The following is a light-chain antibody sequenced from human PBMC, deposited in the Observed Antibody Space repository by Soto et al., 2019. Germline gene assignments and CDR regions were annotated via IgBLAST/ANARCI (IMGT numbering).Light chain of an antibody. J-gene: IGKJ2*01. CDR3: LQDYTYPYT. CDR1: QNIRHE. CDR2: AAS. Sequence: AILVTQSPSSLSASVGDRVIITCRASQNIRHELGWYQQKPGTAPKLLIYAASNLQSGVPSRFSGSGSGTDFTLTISALQADYFATYSYLQDYTYPYTFGQGTRLQI. V-gene: IGKV1-6*01.